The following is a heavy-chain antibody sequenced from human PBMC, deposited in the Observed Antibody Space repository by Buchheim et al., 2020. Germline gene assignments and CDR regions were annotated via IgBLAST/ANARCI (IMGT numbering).Heavy chain of an antibody. CDR1: GFTFSTYW. CDR2: IDQDGRKT. V-gene: IGHV3-7*01. D-gene: IGHD6-19*01. Sequence: EVQLVESGGGLVQPGGSLRLSCAASGFTFSTYWMTWVRQAPGKGLDWVANIDQDGRKTYYVASLKGRFTISRDNARNSLYLQMNSLSAEDTAVYYCARGDIFVAGPFDYWGQGT. CDR3: ARGDIFVAGPFDY. J-gene: IGHJ4*02.